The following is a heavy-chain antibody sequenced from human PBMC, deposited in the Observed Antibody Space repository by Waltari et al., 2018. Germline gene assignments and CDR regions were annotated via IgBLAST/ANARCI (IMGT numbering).Heavy chain of an antibody. Sequence: QVQLVQSGAEVKKPGSSVKVSCKASGGTFSSYAISWVRQAPGQGLEWMGGIIPSVGTANYAQKCQGRGTITTDESTSTAYMELSSLRSEDTAVYYCARGGLRWGENAFDIWGQGTMVTVSS. CDR2: IIPSVGTA. CDR1: GGTFSSYA. J-gene: IGHJ3*02. D-gene: IGHD4-17*01. V-gene: IGHV1-69*05. CDR3: ARGGLRWGENAFDI.